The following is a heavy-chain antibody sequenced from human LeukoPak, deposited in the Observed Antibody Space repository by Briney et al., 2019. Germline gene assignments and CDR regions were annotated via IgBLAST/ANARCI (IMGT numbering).Heavy chain of an antibody. J-gene: IGHJ4*02. CDR1: GFTFSRYN. CDR2: ISSTLYST. V-gene: IGHV3-48*01. Sequence: GGSLRLSCAASGFTFSRYNMVWVRQAPGKGLEWISYISSTLYSTFYTDSVKGRFTISRDNAKNSLFLQMNGLRAEDTAVYYCARSRLTSFDYWGQGTLVAVSS. CDR3: ARSRLTSFDY.